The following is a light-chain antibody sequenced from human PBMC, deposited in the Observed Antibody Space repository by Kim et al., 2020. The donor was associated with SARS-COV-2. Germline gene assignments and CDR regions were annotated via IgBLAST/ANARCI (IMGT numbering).Light chain of an antibody. CDR3: QRYGRSPIT. CDR1: QSVTSNY. V-gene: IGKV3-20*01. CDR2: GAS. Sequence: DIVLTQSPGTLSLSPGERGTLSCRASQSVTSNYLAWYQQKLGQAPRLLIYGASSRATGIPDRFSGSGSGTDFTLTISRLEPEDFAVYYCQRYGRSPITFGPGTRLGIK. J-gene: IGKJ5*01.